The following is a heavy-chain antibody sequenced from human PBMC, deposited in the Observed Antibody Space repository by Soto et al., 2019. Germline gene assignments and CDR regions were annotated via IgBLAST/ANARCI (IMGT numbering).Heavy chain of an antibody. J-gene: IGHJ4*02. CDR2: INSDGSTT. Sequence: GGSLRLSCAASGFTFSTYWMHWVRQAPGKGLVWVSRINSDGSTTTYADSVKGRFTISRDNAKNTLYLQMNSLRAEDTALYYCARGSGMVRGVVDYWGQGTLVTVSS. D-gene: IGHD3-10*01. V-gene: IGHV3-74*01. CDR1: GFTFSTYW. CDR3: ARGSGMVRGVVDY.